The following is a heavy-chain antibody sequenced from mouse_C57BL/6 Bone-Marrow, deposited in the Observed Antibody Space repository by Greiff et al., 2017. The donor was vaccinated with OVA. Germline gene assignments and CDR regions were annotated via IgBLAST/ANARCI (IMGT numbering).Heavy chain of an antibody. CDR3: ARSTMINYYTMDY. D-gene: IGHD2-4*01. J-gene: IGHJ4*01. CDR1: GFTFSSFG. V-gene: IGHV5-17*02. Sequence: EVQRVESGGGLVQPGGSRKLSCAASGFTFSSFGMHWVRQAPEKGLEWVAYISSDSSAIYYADTVRGRFTISRDNPKNTLFLQMTSLRSEDTAMYYCARSTMINYYTMDYWGQGTSVTVSS. CDR2: ISSDSSAI.